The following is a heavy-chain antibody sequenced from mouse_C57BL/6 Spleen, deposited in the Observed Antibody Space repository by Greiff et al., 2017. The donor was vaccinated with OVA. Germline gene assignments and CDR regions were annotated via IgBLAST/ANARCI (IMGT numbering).Heavy chain of an antibody. D-gene: IGHD3-2*02. Sequence: DVKLVESGGGLVKPGGSLKLSCAASGFTFSDYGMHWVRQAPEKGLEWVAYISSGSSTIYYADTVKGRFTISRDNAKNTLFLQMTSLRSEDTAMYYCARKSSGRFYYARDYWGQGTSVTVSS. CDR1: GFTFSDYG. J-gene: IGHJ4*01. CDR3: ARKSSGRFYYARDY. V-gene: IGHV5-17*01. CDR2: ISSGSSTI.